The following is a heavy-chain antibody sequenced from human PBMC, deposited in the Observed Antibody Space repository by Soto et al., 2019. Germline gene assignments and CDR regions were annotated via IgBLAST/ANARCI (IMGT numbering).Heavy chain of an antibody. CDR3: AKAYVTVTPHYSRFSGV. CDR2: ISETGTSA. Sequence: EVQLLESGGRLIQPGGSLRVSCLASGFTPVPYAITWVRQAPGKGLEWVSSISETGTSAYYADSVKGRFTISRDSSKNTVYLQMTSLSAEDTAVYYCAKAYVTVTPHYSRFSGVWGQGTMVTVSS. D-gene: IGHD3-22*01. V-gene: IGHV3-23*01. CDR1: GFTPVPYA. J-gene: IGHJ3*01.